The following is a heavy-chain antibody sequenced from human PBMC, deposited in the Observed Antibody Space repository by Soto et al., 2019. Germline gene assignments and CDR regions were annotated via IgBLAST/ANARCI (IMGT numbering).Heavy chain of an antibody. V-gene: IGHV1-69*06. CDR2: IVVISNTA. Sequence: QVVLLQSGAEVKEPGSSVRVSCKVSGSTFNNFAFSWVRQAPGHGPEWMGGIVVISNTADYSQRFRDGVTITADTSTNTLYMDLRSLTFEDTAVYYCARAIKRWEVHYYFDYWGQGTLVTVSS. J-gene: IGHJ4*02. D-gene: IGHD1-26*01. CDR1: GSTFNNFA. CDR3: ARAIKRWEVHYYFDY.